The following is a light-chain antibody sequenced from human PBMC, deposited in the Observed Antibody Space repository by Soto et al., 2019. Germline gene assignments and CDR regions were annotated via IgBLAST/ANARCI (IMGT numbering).Light chain of an antibody. CDR1: QSVSSY. CDR3: QQRSNWPPIT. Sequence: EIVLTQSPATLSLSPGERATLSCRASQSVSSYLAWYQQKPGQAPRLLIYYASNRATGIPARFSGSGSGKDFTLTISSLEPEDFAVYYCQQRSNWPPITFGPGTKVDIK. V-gene: IGKV3-11*01. J-gene: IGKJ3*01. CDR2: YAS.